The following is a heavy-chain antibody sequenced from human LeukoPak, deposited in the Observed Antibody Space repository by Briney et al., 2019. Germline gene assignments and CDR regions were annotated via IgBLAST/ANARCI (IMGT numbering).Heavy chain of an antibody. CDR1: GFTFSMYS. V-gene: IGHV3-23*01. CDR2: INDRGGYR. CDR3: VRERDRGIEVADDFDY. Sequence: GGSLRLSCAASGFTFSMYSMAWARQAPGKGLEWVSVINDRGGYRQDADSVKGRFTISRDNSQNTLFLQMNSLSAEDTAVYYCVRERDRGIEVADDFDYWGQGTLVTVSS. J-gene: IGHJ4*02. D-gene: IGHD6-19*01.